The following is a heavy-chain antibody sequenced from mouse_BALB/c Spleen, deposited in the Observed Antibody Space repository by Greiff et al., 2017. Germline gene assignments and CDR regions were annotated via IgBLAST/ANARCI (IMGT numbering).Heavy chain of an antibody. CDR3: ASPQTGTGAWFAY. J-gene: IGHJ3*01. CDR1: GFNIKDTY. D-gene: IGHD4-1*01. CDR2: IDPANGNT. V-gene: IGHV14-3*02. Sequence: VQLKESGAELVKPGASVKLSCTASGFNIKDTYMHWVKQRPEQGLEWIGRIDPANGNTKYDPKFQGKATITADTSSNTAYLQLSSLTSEDTAVYYCASPQTGTGAWFAYWGQGTLVTVSA.